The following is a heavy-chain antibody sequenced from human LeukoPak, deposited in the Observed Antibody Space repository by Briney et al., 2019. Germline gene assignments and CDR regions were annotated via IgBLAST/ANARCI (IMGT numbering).Heavy chain of an antibody. V-gene: IGHV4-38-2*02. D-gene: IGHD2-21*01. Sequence: SEPLSLTCTVSGYSISSGYYWGWIRQPPGKGLEWIGSIYHSGSTYYNPSLKSRVTISVDTSNNQFSLKLSSVTAADTAVYYCARLPEYSHWFDPWGQGTLVTVSS. CDR1: GYSISSGYY. CDR2: IYHSGST. J-gene: IGHJ5*02. CDR3: ARLPEYSHWFDP.